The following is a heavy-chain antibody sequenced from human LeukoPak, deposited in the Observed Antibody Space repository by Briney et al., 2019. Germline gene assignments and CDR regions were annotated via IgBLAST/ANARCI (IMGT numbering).Heavy chain of an antibody. CDR3: ASEQGVGYFDY. J-gene: IGHJ4*02. CDR2: INPSGGST. CDR1: GYTFTSYY. Sequence: ASVKVSCKASGYTFTSYYMHWVRQAPGQGLEWMGIINPSGGSTSYAQKFQGRVTMTRDMSTSTVYMELSSLRSEDTAVYYCASEQGVGYFDYWGQGTLVTVSS. V-gene: IGHV1-46*01. D-gene: IGHD3-16*01.